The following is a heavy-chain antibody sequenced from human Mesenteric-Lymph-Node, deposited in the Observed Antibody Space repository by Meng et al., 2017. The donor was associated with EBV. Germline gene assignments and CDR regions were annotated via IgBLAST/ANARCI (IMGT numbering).Heavy chain of an antibody. CDR3: ARADSSGPWHFDY. V-gene: IGHV4-39*07. CDR1: GGSISDDNYY. CDR2: IYYRGGT. J-gene: IGHJ4*02. Sequence: QLQLQESGPGLVKPSETLSLTCTVSGGSISDDNYYWGWIRQTPGKGLEWIGSIYYRGGTYYNPSLKSRVTISVDTSKNQFSLKLNSVTAADTAVYYCARADSSGPWHFDYWGQGTLVTVSS. D-gene: IGHD3-22*01.